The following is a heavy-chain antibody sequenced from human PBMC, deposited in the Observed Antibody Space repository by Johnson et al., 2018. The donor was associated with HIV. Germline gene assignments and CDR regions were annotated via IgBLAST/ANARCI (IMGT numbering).Heavy chain of an antibody. CDR1: GFTFSSYA. J-gene: IGHJ3*02. CDR3: AKDWGIAAAGTDAFDI. D-gene: IGHD6-13*01. Sequence: QVQLVESGGGVVQPGRSLRLSCEASGFTFSSYAMHWVRQAPGKGLEWVAVISYDGRNKYYADSVKGRFTISRDNSKNTLYLQMNSLRAEDTAVYYCAKDWGIAAAGTDAFDIWGQGTMVTVSS. CDR2: ISYDGRNK. V-gene: IGHV3-30*04.